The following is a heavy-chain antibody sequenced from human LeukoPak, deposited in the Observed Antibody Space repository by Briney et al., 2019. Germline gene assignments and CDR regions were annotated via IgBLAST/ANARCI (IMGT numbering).Heavy chain of an antibody. Sequence: SETLSLTCTVSGDSISRYYWSWVRQPPGKGLEWIGYMYNSGSTKYNPSLKSRVTISVDTSKNQFSLRLSSVTDADTATYYCASTMSGRDYWGQGILVTVSS. D-gene: IGHD3-10*02. CDR3: ASTMSGRDY. CDR1: GDSISRYY. CDR2: MYNSGST. J-gene: IGHJ4*02. V-gene: IGHV4-59*01.